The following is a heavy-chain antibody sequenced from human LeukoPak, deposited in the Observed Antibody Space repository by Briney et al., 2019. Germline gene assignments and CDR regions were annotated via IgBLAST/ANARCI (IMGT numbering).Heavy chain of an antibody. V-gene: IGHV3-9*01. J-gene: IGHJ4*02. Sequence: PGGSLRLSCAASGFTFDDYAMHWVRQAPGKGLEWVSGISWNSGSIGYADSVKGRFTISRDNSKNTLYLQMNSLRAEDTAVYYCAKDRADRSNPVAGTGYWGQGTLVTVSS. CDR1: GFTFDDYA. CDR3: AKDRADRSNPVAGTGY. D-gene: IGHD6-19*01. CDR2: ISWNSGSI.